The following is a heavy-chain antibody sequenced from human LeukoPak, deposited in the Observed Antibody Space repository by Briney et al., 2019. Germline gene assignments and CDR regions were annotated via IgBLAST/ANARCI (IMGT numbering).Heavy chain of an antibody. D-gene: IGHD3-16*01. CDR2: INWNGRAV. J-gene: IGHJ6*02. V-gene: IGHV3-9*01. Sequence: PGRSLRLSCAASGFTFTDYSMHWVRQVPGKGLEWVSTINWNGRAVGYADSVKGRFTISRDNAENSLYLQMNSLRAEDTAFYYCARAGGSRYYYAMDVWGQGTTVTVSS. CDR1: GFTFTDYS. CDR3: ARAGGSRYYYAMDV.